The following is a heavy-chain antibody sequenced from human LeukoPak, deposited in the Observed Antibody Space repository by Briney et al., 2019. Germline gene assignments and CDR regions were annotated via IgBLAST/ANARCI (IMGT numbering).Heavy chain of an antibody. V-gene: IGHV3-23*01. CDR2: TGSNGVT. CDR3: GIRDTSDYYVF. CDR1: GFTFRTYA. Sequence: GGSLRLSRTGSGFTFRTYAFSWVRQAPGKGLEWVSATGSNGVTYYADSVKGRFTISRDNSKNALYLQMNGLRADDTAVYYCGIRDTSDYYVFWGQGTLVTVSS. D-gene: IGHD3-22*01. J-gene: IGHJ4*02.